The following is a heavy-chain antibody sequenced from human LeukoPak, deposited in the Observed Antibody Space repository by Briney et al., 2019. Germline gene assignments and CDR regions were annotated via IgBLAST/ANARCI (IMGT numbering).Heavy chain of an antibody. D-gene: IGHD3-10*01. CDR1: GGSISSSSYF. Sequence: PSETLSLTCTVSGGSISSSSYFWGWIRQPPGKGLEWIGSVYYSGSIYYNPYLKSRVTISVDTSKNQFSLKLSSVTAADTAVYYCARLYMVRGAHCPSNFDYWGQGTLVTVSS. CDR3: ARLYMVRGAHCPSNFDY. J-gene: IGHJ4*02. CDR2: VYYSGSI. V-gene: IGHV4-39*01.